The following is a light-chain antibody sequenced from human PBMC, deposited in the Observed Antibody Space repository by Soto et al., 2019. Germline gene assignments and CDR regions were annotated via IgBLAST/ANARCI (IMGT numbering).Light chain of an antibody. J-gene: IGLJ1*01. CDR3: SSYTSDSSYV. CDR1: SSDVGLYDY. Sequence: QSVLTQPASVSGSPGQSITISCAGTSSDVGLYDYVSWYQQHPGKAPQLMIYAVSNRPSGVSNLFSASKSGNRASLFISGLQAEDEADYYCSSYTSDSSYVFGCGTKVTVL. CDR2: AVS. V-gene: IGLV2-14*01.